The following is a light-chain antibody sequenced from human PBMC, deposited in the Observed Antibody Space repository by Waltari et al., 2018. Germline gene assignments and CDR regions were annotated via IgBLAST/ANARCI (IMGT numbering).Light chain of an antibody. CDR3: HQYNNWPPTWT. Sequence: EIVMTQSPATLSVSPGERAALSCRASQSVSSNLAWYLQKPGQPPRHLIYDASTRATGTPARFSGSGSGTEFTLTISSLQSEDFAVYYCHQYNNWPPTWTFGQGTKVEIK. V-gene: IGKV3D-15*01. CDR2: DAS. CDR1: QSVSSN. J-gene: IGKJ1*01.